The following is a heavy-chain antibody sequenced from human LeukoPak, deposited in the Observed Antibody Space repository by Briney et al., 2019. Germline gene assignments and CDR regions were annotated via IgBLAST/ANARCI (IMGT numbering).Heavy chain of an antibody. CDR1: SGSFSGYY. V-gene: IGHV4-34*01. CDR3: ARGLYGDYGWYFDL. CDR2: INHSGST. Sequence: SETLSLTCAVYSGSFSGYYWSWIRQPPGKGLEWIGEINHSGSTNYNPSLKSRVTISADTSKNQFSLKLSSVTAADTAVYYCARGLYGDYGWYFDLWGRGTLVTVSS. D-gene: IGHD4-17*01. J-gene: IGHJ2*01.